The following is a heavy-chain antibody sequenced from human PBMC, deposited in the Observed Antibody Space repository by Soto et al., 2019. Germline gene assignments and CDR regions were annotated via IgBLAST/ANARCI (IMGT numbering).Heavy chain of an antibody. V-gene: IGHV3-23*01. Sequence: EVQLLESGGGLVQPGGSLRLSCAASQFTFSYYAMGWVRQAPGKGLEWVSLISGAGGSTNYADSVKGRFAISRDNCENTLYLQMNSLSAEDTAVYYCAKGRPPFDLWGRGTLVIVSS. J-gene: IGHJ2*01. CDR1: QFTFSYYA. CDR3: AKGRPPFDL. CDR2: ISGAGGST. D-gene: IGHD6-6*01.